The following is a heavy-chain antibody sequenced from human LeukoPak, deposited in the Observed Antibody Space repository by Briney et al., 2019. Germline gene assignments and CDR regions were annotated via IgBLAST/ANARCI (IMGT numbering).Heavy chain of an antibody. CDR2: ISSSGSTI. CDR3: ARDRVEYYYDSSGYPFVDY. Sequence: GGSLRLSCAASGFTFSDYYMSWIRQAPGKGLEWVSYISSSGSTIYYADSVKGRFTISRDNAKNSLYLQMNSLRAEDTAVYYCARDRVEYYYDSSGYPFVDYWGQGTLVTVSS. V-gene: IGHV3-11*04. D-gene: IGHD3-22*01. J-gene: IGHJ4*02. CDR1: GFTFSDYY.